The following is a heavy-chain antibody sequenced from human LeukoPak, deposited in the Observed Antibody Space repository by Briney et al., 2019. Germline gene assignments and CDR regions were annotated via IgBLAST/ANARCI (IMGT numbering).Heavy chain of an antibody. J-gene: IGHJ2*01. CDR1: GVTLSTYA. CDR3: AKDLTGGASYWYFDL. V-gene: IGHV3-23*01. Sequence: GGSLRLSCAASGVTLSTYAMSWARQAPGKGLEWVSGISSSGSGDKTYYADSVKGRFTISRDSYKNTLFLHMNTLRAEGTAIYYCAKDLTGGASYWYFDLCGRRTLVTLPS. D-gene: IGHD1-26*01. CDR2: ISSSGSGDKT.